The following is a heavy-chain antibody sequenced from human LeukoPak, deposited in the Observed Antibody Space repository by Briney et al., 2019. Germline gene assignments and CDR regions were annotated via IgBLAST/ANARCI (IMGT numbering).Heavy chain of an antibody. CDR3: AKGPRTVRFGDRHKGMFDY. CDR1: GFPFSRHN. D-gene: IGHD3-10*01. V-gene: IGHV3-21*04. CDR2: ISSSSSYI. J-gene: IGHJ4*02. Sequence: GGSLRLSCAASGFPFSRHNMNWVRQAPGKGLEWVSSISSSSSYIYYADSVKGRFTISRDNSKNTLYLQMNSLRAEDTAVYYCAKGPRTVRFGDRHKGMFDYWGRGTLVTVSS.